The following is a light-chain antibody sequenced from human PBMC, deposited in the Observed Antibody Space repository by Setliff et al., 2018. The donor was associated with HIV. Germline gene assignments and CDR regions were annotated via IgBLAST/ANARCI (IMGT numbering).Light chain of an antibody. V-gene: IGLV7-46*01. CDR3: LLSYSGARV. CDR1: TGAVTSGHY. Sequence: QPVVTQEPSLTVSPGGTVTLTCGSSTGAVTSGHYPYWFQQKPGQAPTTLIYDTTYKHSWTPARFSGSLLGGKAALTLSGAQPEDEAEYYCLLSYSGARVLGGGTKVTVL. CDR2: DTT. J-gene: IGLJ2*01.